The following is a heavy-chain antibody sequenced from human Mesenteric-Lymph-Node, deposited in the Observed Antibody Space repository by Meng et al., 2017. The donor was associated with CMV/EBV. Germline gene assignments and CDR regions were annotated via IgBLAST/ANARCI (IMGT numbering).Heavy chain of an antibody. CDR2: IYYNGST. CDR3: ARGTDSSGYNFFDS. V-gene: IGHV4-59*01. CDR1: GDSISSSY. Sequence: GSLRLSCTVSGDSISSSYWSWIRQPPGKGLEWIGYIYYNGSTNYNPSLKSRVTISVDGSKNQFSLNLNSLTTADTAFYYCARGTDSSGYNFFDSWGQGILVTVSS. J-gene: IGHJ4*02. D-gene: IGHD6-19*01.